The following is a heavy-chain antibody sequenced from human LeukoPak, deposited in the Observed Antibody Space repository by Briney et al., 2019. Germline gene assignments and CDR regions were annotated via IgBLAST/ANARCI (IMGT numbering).Heavy chain of an antibody. J-gene: IGHJ4*02. CDR3: AKDHRSGGSCYSDY. Sequence: GGSLRLSCAASQFIFSTYAMSWVRQAPGKGLEWVSAISGSGGSTYYADSVKGRFTISRDNSKNTLYLQMNSLRAEDTAVYYCAKDHRSGGSCYSDYWGQGTLVTVSS. D-gene: IGHD2-15*01. CDR1: QFIFSTYA. CDR2: ISGSGGST. V-gene: IGHV3-23*01.